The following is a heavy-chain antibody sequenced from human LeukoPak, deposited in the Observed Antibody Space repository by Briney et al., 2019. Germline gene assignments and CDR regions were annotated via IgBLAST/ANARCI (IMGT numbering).Heavy chain of an antibody. CDR3: ARSLRFLEWLSPLDY. CDR1: GFTFDDYG. CDR2: INWNGGST. J-gene: IGHJ4*02. Sequence: GGSLRLSXAASGFTFDDYGMSWVRQAPGKGLEWVSGINWNGGSTGYADSVKGRFTISRDNAKNSLYLQMNSLRAEDTALYFCARSLRFLEWLSPLDYWGQGTLVTVSS. V-gene: IGHV3-20*04. D-gene: IGHD3-3*01.